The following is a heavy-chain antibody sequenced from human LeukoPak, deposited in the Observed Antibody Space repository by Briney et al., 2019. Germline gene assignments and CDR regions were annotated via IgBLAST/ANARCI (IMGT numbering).Heavy chain of an antibody. Sequence: GGSLRLSCAASGFTFSSYSMNWVRQAPGKGLEWISYISGSTTKFYVDSVKGRFTISRDNAKNSLYLQMNSLRDEDTAVYYCVRDAGYAFDIWGQGTMVTVPS. V-gene: IGHV3-48*02. CDR2: ISGSTTK. CDR1: GFTFSSYS. J-gene: IGHJ3*02. D-gene: IGHD3-10*01. CDR3: VRDAGYAFDI.